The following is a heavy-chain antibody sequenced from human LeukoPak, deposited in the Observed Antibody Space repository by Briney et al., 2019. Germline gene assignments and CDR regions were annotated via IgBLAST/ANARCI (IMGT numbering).Heavy chain of an antibody. CDR3: ATVPAGGLGGNFDY. V-gene: IGHV1-24*01. CDR1: GYTLTELS. J-gene: IGHJ4*02. CDR2: FDPEDGET. D-gene: IGHD1-26*01. Sequence: GTSVKVSCKVSGYTLTELSMHWVRQAPGKGREWMGGFDPEDGETIYAQKFQGRVTMNEDTSTDTAYMELTSLRSEDTAVYYGATVPAGGLGGNFDYWGQGTLVTVSS.